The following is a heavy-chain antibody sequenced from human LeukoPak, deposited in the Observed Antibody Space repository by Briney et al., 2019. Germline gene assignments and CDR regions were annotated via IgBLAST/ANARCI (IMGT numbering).Heavy chain of an antibody. Sequence: GGSLRLSCAASGFTFSSYAMSWVRQAPGKGLEWVSAISGSGGSTYYADSVKGRFTISRDNSKNTLYLQMNSLRAEDTAVYYCASRLGIVPPGYYVYYWGRGTLVTVSS. CDR1: GFTFSSYA. V-gene: IGHV3-23*01. D-gene: IGHD2-2*01. J-gene: IGHJ4*02. CDR2: ISGSGGST. CDR3: ASRLGIVPPGYYVYY.